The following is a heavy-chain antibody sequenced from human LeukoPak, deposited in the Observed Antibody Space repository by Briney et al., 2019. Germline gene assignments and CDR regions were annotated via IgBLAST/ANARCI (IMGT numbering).Heavy chain of an antibody. CDR2: ISSSGSGGNT. D-gene: IGHD2-15*01. Sequence: GGSLRLSCAASGVTLSSYAMSWARQAPGKGLEWVSGISSSGSGGNTYYADSVKGRFTISRDNAKNSLYLQMNSLRAEDTAVYYCARDIVVVVAASPMSLTPDDAFDIWGQGTMVTVSS. V-gene: IGHV3-23*01. J-gene: IGHJ3*02. CDR1: GVTLSSYA. CDR3: ARDIVVVVAASPMSLTPDDAFDI.